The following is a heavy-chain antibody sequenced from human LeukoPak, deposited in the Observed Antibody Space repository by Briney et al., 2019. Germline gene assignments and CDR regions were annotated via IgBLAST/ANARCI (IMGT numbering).Heavy chain of an antibody. J-gene: IGHJ4*02. CDR3: AREYDFPDY. CDR1: GGSISNYY. Sequence: PSETLSLTCTVSGGSISNYYWSWIRQPAGKGLEWIGRIYTSGSTTYNPSLKSRVTMSVDTSNKQFSPKLSFVTAADTAVYYCAREYDFPDYWGQGTLVTVSS. CDR2: IYTSGST. V-gene: IGHV4-4*07. D-gene: IGHD3-3*01.